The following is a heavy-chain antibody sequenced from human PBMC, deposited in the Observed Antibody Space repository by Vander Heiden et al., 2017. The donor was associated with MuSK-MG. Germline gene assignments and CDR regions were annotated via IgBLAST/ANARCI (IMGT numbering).Heavy chain of an antibody. J-gene: IGHJ4*02. CDR3: PSRTSGLHYFDN. D-gene: IGHD3-10*01. CDR2: IIPVFGTA. V-gene: IGHV1-69*01. Sequence: QVQLVQSGAEVKKPGSSVTVSCKASGGTFRTHVISWVRQAPGQGLEWMGGIIPVFGTANYAWKFQGRVTITADDATRTAYMELRRLRSEDTAVYYCPSRTSGLHYFDNWGQGTLVPVS. CDR1: GGTFRTHV.